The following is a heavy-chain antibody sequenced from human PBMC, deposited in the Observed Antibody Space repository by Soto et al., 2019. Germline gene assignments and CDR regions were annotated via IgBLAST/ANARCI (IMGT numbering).Heavy chain of an antibody. D-gene: IGHD6-13*01. CDR3: ARDPYSSSWIQLYYSYGMDV. CDR2: IWYDGSNK. V-gene: IGHV3-33*01. J-gene: IGHJ6*02. CDR1: GFTFSSYG. Sequence: QVQLVESGGGVVQPGRSLRLSCAASGFTFSSYGMHWVRQAPGKGLEWVAVIWYDGSNKYYADSVKGRFTISRDNSKNTLYLQMNSLRAEDTAVYYCARDPYSSSWIQLYYSYGMDVWGQGTTVTVSS.